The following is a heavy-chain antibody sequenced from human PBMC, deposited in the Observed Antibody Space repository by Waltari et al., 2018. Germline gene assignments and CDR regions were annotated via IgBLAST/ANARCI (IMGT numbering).Heavy chain of an antibody. CDR3: ARHCSSDGDHDGLDY. CDR2: INHSRST. Sequence: QVQLQQWGAGLLKPSETLSLTCAVYGGSFSGYYWSWIRQPPGKGLEWIGEINHSRSTNYNPSLKSRVTISVDTSKNQFSLKLSSVTAADTAVYYCARHCSSDGDHDGLDYWGQGTLVTVSS. CDR1: GGSFSGYY. V-gene: IGHV4-34*01. D-gene: IGHD2-21*02. J-gene: IGHJ4*02.